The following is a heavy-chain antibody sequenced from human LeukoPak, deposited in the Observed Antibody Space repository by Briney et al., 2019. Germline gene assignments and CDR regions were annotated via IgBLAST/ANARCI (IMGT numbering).Heavy chain of an antibody. V-gene: IGHV1-2*02. J-gene: IGHJ4*02. CDR2: INPNSGGT. Sequence: ASVKVSCKASGYTFTDYYMHWVRQAPGQGLEWMGWINPNSGGTNYAQKFQGRVTITTDESTSTAYMELSSLRSEDTAVYYCARVGPNDYGDYAFDYWGQGTLVTVSS. D-gene: IGHD4-17*01. CDR1: GYTFTDYY. CDR3: ARVGPNDYGDYAFDY.